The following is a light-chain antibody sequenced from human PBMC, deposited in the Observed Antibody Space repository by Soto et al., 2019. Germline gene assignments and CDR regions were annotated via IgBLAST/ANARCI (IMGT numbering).Light chain of an antibody. V-gene: IGKV3-11*01. CDR1: QSVSGY. CDR3: QQRSNWPYLT. J-gene: IGKJ4*01. Sequence: EIVLTQSPDTLSLSPGERATLSCRASQSVSGYLGWYQPKPGQAPRLLIYDASNRAYGVPARFRGSGSGTNFTLTIASLEPDDFAVYYCQQRSNWPYLTFGGGTRV. CDR2: DAS.